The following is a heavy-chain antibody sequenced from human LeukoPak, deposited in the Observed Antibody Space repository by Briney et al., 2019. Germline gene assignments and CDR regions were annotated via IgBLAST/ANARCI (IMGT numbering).Heavy chain of an antibody. Sequence: GGSLRLSCAASGFTFDDYAMHWVRQAPGKGLEWVSGISWNSGSIGYADSVKGRFTISRDNAKNSLYLQMNSLRAEDTAVYYCARAGIAVAGTGSDYWGQGTLVTVSS. CDR3: ARAGIAVAGTGSDY. J-gene: IGHJ4*02. D-gene: IGHD6-19*01. CDR1: GFTFDDYA. CDR2: ISWNSGSI. V-gene: IGHV3-9*01.